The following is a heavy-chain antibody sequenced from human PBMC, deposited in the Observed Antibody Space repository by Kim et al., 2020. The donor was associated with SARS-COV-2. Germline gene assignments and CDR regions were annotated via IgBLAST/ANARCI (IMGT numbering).Heavy chain of an antibody. J-gene: IGHJ5*02. CDR1: GFTFSSYA. CDR2: ISYDGSNK. Sequence: GGSLRLSCAASGFTFSSYAMHWVRQAPGKGLEWVAVISYDGSNKYYADSVKGRFTISRDNSKNTLYLQMNSLRAEDTAVYYCARSRLRYCSSTSCWIDPWGQGTLVTVSS. V-gene: IGHV3-30-3*01. D-gene: IGHD2-2*01. CDR3: ARSRLRYCSSTSCWIDP.